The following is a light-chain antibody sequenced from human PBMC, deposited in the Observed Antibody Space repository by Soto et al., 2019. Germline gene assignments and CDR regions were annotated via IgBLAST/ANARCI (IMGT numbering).Light chain of an antibody. CDR2: YDS. V-gene: IGLV3-21*04. Sequence: SYELTQPPSVSVAPGETATITCGGNNLGGKSVHWYQQKPRQAPVLVISYDSDRPSGIPERFSGSNSGNTATLTVSRVEAGDEAHYYCQVWDSSTDHVVFGGGTKLTVL. J-gene: IGLJ2*01. CDR1: NLGGKS. CDR3: QVWDSSTDHVV.